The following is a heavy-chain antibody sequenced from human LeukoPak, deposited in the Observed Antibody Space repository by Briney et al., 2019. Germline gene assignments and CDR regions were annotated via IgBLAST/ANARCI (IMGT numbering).Heavy chain of an antibody. CDR3: ARVDYLDI. CDR2: INPNSGGT. J-gene: IGHJ3*02. Sequence: ASVKVSCKASGYTFTSYDINWVRQAPGQGLEWMGWINPNSGGTNYAQKFQGRVTMTRDTSISTAYMELSRLRSDDTAVYYCARVDYLDIWGQGTMVTVSS. D-gene: IGHD3-16*01. CDR1: GYTFTSYD. V-gene: IGHV1-2*02.